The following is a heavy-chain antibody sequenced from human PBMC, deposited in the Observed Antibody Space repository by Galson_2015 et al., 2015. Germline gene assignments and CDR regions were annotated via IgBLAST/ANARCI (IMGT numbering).Heavy chain of an antibody. CDR3: ARSDFWSGYYNHQADYGMDV. CDR2: ISYDGSNK. J-gene: IGHJ6*02. CDR1: GFTFSSYG. Sequence: SLRLSCAASGFTFSSYGMHWVRQAPGKGLEWVAVISYDGSNKYYADSVKGRFTISRDNSKNTLYLQMNSLRAEDTAVYYCARSDFWSGYYNHQADYGMDVWGQGTTVTVSS. V-gene: IGHV3-30*03. D-gene: IGHD3-3*01.